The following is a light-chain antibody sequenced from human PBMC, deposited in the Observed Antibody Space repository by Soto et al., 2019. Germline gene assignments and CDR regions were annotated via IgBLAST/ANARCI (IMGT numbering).Light chain of an antibody. CDR1: SSDVGHYHY. CDR3: NSYTSSGTYVV. J-gene: IGLJ2*01. V-gene: IGLV2-14*03. Sequence: QSALTQPASVSGSPGQSITISCTGTSSDVGHYHYVSWYQHHPGKAPKLMIYDVDNRPSGVSHRFSGSKSGNTASLTISGLQAEDEADYYCNSYTSSGTYVVFGGGTKVTV. CDR2: DVD.